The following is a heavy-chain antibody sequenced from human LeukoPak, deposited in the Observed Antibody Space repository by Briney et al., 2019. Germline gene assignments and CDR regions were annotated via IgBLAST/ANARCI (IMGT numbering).Heavy chain of an antibody. Sequence: PSETLSLTCAVYGGSFSGYYWSWIRQPPGKGLEWIGEINHSGSTNYNPSLKSRVTISVDTSKNQFSLKLSSVTAADTAVYYCAKDRSWGWAQQLVDRTPVDNWGQGTLVTVSS. CDR3: AKDRSWGWAQQLVDRTPVDN. D-gene: IGHD6-13*01. CDR1: GGSFSGYY. CDR2: INHSGST. J-gene: IGHJ4*02. V-gene: IGHV4-34*01.